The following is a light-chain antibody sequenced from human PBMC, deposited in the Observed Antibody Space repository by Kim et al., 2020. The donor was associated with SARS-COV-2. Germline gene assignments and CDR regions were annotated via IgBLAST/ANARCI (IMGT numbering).Light chain of an antibody. J-gene: IGKJ1*01. CDR1: QSVSSW. CDR2: KTS. V-gene: IGKV1-5*03. Sequence: DIPLTQSPSTLSASVGDRVSITCRASQSVSSWLAWYQQKPGKAPTLLIYKTSTLNSGVPSRFSGRGSTTEFTLTISGLQPDDFATYYCQQYHTYSPTFGQGTKVDIK. CDR3: QQYHTYSPT.